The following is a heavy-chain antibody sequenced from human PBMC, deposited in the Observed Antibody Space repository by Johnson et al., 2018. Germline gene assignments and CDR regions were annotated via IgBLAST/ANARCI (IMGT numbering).Heavy chain of an antibody. CDR1: GFTVSSNY. J-gene: IGHJ3*02. D-gene: IGHD3-9*01. Sequence: QLVQSGGGLVQPGGSLRLSCAASGFTVSSNYMSWVRQAPGKGLEWVSVIYSGGSTYYADSVKGRFTISRDNSKNTLYLQMNSLRAEDTAVYYCASEYFDWLSDAFDIWGQGTMVTVSS. CDR2: IYSGGST. V-gene: IGHV3-66*02. CDR3: ASEYFDWLSDAFDI.